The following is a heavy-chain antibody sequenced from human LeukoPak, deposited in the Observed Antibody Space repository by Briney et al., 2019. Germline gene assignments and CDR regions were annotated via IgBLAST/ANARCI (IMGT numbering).Heavy chain of an antibody. CDR3: ARGGWNKFDY. CDR2: ILYSGTT. D-gene: IGHD1-1*01. Sequence: PSETLSLTCAVYGGSFSGYYWSWIRQPPGKGLEWIGFILYSGTTNYNPSLKSRVTISVDTSKNQFSLKLSSVTAADTAVYYCARGGWNKFDYWGQGTLVTVSS. V-gene: IGHV4-34*01. CDR1: GGSFSGYY. J-gene: IGHJ4*02.